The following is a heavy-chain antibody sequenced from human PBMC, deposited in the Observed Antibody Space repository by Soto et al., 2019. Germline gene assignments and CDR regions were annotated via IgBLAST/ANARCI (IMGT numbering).Heavy chain of an antibody. CDR2: ISSSSSYI. CDR1: GFTFSSYS. Sequence: LTCAASGFTFSSYSMNWVRQAPGKGLEWVSSISSSSSYIYYADSVKGRFTISRDNAKNSLYLQMNSLRAEDTAVYYCARDDYGDYSPDAKTWGQGTMVTVSS. J-gene: IGHJ3*01. V-gene: IGHV3-21*01. D-gene: IGHD4-17*01. CDR3: ARDDYGDYSPDAKT.